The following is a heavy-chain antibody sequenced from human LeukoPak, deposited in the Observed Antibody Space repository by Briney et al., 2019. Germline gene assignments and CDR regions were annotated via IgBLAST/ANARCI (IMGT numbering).Heavy chain of an antibody. D-gene: IGHD3-10*01. J-gene: IGHJ4*02. Sequence: PGGSLRLSCAASGFTFSTYGMSWVRQAPGKGLEWVSGLTGSGASTYYADSVKGRFTISRDSSKNTLYLQMNSLRAEDTAVYYCAKEDYGSVPHWGQGTLVTVSS. CDR2: LTGSGAST. CDR1: GFTFSTYG. V-gene: IGHV3-23*01. CDR3: AKEDYGSVPH.